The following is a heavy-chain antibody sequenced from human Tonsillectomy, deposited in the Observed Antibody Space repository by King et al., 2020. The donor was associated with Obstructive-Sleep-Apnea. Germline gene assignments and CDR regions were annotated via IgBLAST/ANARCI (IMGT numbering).Heavy chain of an antibody. CDR1: GGSISSINW. V-gene: IGHV4-4*02. CDR3: AKGVSSASYLFHY. Sequence: QLQESGPGLVKPSGTLSLTFAVSGGSISSINWWIWVRHPPGKGLEWMLEIYHSGSTNHNSSLKGRVTKSVDKSKNQVSLKLRSVTAADTAVYYCAKGVSSASYLFHYWGQGTLVTVSS. D-gene: IGHD1-26*01. CDR2: IYHSGST. J-gene: IGHJ4*02.